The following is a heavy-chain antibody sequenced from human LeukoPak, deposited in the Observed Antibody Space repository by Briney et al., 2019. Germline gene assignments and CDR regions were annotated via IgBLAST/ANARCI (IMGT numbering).Heavy chain of an antibody. CDR2: ISYDGSNK. D-gene: IGHD3-10*01. J-gene: IGHJ6*02. CDR1: GFTFSRYG. Sequence: AGRSLRLSCAASGFTFSRYGMHWVRQAPGKGLEWVAVISYDGSNKYYADSVKGRFTISRDNSKNTLYLQMNSLRAEDTAVYYCANSLTTMVRGVENYYYGMDVWGQGTTVTVSS. CDR3: ANSLTTMVRGVENYYYGMDV. V-gene: IGHV3-30*18.